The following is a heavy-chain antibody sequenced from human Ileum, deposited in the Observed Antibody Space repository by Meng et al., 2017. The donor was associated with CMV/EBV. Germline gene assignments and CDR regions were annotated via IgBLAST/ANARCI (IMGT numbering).Heavy chain of an antibody. CDR3: AREYCTTYRCSYNPHGYDP. V-gene: IGHV1-46*01. Sequence: TFTSYHVHWLRQAPGQGLEWVGMINPADGGPTYAQRFQGRVTMTSDTSTSTVYVVLRSLRSDDTALYFCAREYCTTYRCSYNPHGYDPWGQGTLVTVSS. CDR2: INPADGGP. D-gene: IGHD2-8*01. CDR1: TFTSYH. J-gene: IGHJ5*02.